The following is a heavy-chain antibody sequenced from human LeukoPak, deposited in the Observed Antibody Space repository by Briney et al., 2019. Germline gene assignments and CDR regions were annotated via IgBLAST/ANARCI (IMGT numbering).Heavy chain of an antibody. V-gene: IGHV3-30*03. CDR2: VSYDGRTK. CDR3: ARDRVTTVVTRNYYFGMDV. Sequence: GGSLRLSCAASGFTFSNYGMHWVRQAPGKGLEWVAVVSYDGRTKYYADSVKGRFTISRDSSKNTVYLQMNSLRAEDTAMYYCARDRVTTVVTRNYYFGMDVWGQGTTVTVSS. J-gene: IGHJ6*02. D-gene: IGHD4-23*01. CDR1: GFTFSNYG.